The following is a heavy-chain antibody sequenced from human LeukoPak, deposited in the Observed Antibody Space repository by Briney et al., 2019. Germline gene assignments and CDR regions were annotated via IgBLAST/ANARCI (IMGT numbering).Heavy chain of an antibody. CDR1: GGSISSSNYY. CDR3: ARSPADSSGWYSYFDY. Sequence: SETLSLTCTVSGGSISSSNYYWGWIRRPPGKGLEWIGNIYYSGSTYYNPSLKSRVTISVDTSKNQFSLKLSSVTAADTAVYYCARSPADSSGWYSYFDYWGQGTLVTVSS. D-gene: IGHD6-19*01. J-gene: IGHJ4*02. V-gene: IGHV4-39*01. CDR2: IYYSGST.